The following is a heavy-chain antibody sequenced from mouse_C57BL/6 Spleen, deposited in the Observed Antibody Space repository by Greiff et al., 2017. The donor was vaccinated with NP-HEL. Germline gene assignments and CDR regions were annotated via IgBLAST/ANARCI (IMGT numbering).Heavy chain of an antibody. CDR3: ARPSITTVVPYWYFDV. CDR1: GFTFSSYG. V-gene: IGHV5-6*01. Sequence: EVKLVESGGDLVKPGGSLKLSCAASGFTFSSYGMSWVRQTPDKRLEWVATISSGGSYTYYPDSVTGRFTISRDNAKNTLYLQMSSLKSEDTAMYYCARPSITTVVPYWYFDVWGTGTTVTVSS. J-gene: IGHJ1*03. D-gene: IGHD1-1*01. CDR2: ISSGGSYT.